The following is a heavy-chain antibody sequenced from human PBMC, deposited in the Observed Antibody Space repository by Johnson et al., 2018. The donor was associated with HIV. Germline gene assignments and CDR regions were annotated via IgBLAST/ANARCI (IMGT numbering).Heavy chain of an antibody. CDR2: ISSSGSTI. J-gene: IGHJ3*02. CDR3: ARDSPPWGGDYVGYGFDI. V-gene: IGHV3-11*04. CDR1: GFTFRDYY. D-gene: IGHD4-17*01. Sequence: QEQLVESGGGLVKPGGSLRLSCAASGFTFRDYYMNWMRQAPGKGLEWVSHISSSGSTIYYADSVKGRFTISRDNAKKSLYLQMNRLRAEDTAVYYCARDSPPWGGDYVGYGFDIWGQGTMVTVSS.